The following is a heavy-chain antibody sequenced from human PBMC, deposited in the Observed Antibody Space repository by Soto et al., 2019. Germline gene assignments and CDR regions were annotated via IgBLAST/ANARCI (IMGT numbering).Heavy chain of an antibody. D-gene: IGHD3-10*01. CDR1: GFTFSSLS. CDR3: AAPGVESPIWFGELHN. CDR2: LGGRSSPI. J-gene: IGHJ4*02. Sequence: EVQLVESGGGLVQPGGSLRLSCEVSGFTFSSLSMNWVRQAPGKGLEWVAYLGGRSSPIFYADSVKGRFTISRDNAKNSLYLQMNNLRDEDTAVYYCAAPGVESPIWFGELHNWGPGTLVTVSS. V-gene: IGHV3-48*02.